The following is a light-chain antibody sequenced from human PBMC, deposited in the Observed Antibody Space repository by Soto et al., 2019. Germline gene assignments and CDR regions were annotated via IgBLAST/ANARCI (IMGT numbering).Light chain of an antibody. Sequence: EIVRTQSPATLSVSPGERATLSCRASQSVSSSYLAWYQQQPGQAHRLLIYDTSNRATGIPARCSGSGFGTEFTPTITSQQSEDVAVYHCKQYNTWRWITFGQGTRLAIK. J-gene: IGKJ5*01. V-gene: IGKV3-15*01. CDR3: KQYNTWRWIT. CDR1: QSVSSSY. CDR2: DTS.